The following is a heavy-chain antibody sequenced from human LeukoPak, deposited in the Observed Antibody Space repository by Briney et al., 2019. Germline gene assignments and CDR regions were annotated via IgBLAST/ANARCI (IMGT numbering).Heavy chain of an antibody. CDR3: ARDRQQLVRADYFDY. Sequence: PSETLSLTCTVSGGSISGGTYYWVWIRQPPGKGLEWIGSIYYSGSTYYNPSLKSRVTIAVDTSKNQFSLKLSSVTAADTAVYYCARDRQQLVRADYFDYWGQGTLVTVSS. CDR1: GGSISGGTYY. CDR2: IYYSGST. D-gene: IGHD6-13*01. J-gene: IGHJ4*02. V-gene: IGHV4-39*07.